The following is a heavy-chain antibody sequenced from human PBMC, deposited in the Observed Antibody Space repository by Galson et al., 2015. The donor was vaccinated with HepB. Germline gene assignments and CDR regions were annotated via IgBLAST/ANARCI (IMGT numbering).Heavy chain of an antibody. CDR1: GYIFTTNG. CDR3: ARDSAAGTIRYFDF. J-gene: IGHJ4*02. V-gene: IGHV1-18*04. CDR2: ISAYNGNT. D-gene: IGHD6-13*01. Sequence: SVKVSCKASGYIFTTNGISWVRQAPGQGLEWMGWISAYNGNTYNVQKFQGRVTMTTDTSTSTAYMELRSLRSDDTAIYYCARDSAAGTIRYFDFWGQGTLVTVS.